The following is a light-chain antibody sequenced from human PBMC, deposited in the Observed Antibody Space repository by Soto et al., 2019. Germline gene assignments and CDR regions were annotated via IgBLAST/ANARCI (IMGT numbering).Light chain of an antibody. Sequence: QSVLTQPRSVSASPGQSVTISCTGTSSDVGRYDYVSWYQQHPGKAPKLIVYDVTERPSGVPDRFSGSKSGNTASLTIAGLQTEDEADYYCSSYTTSSSRIFGGGTQLTVL. CDR3: SSYTTSSSRI. V-gene: IGLV2-11*01. CDR2: DVT. J-gene: IGLJ2*01. CDR1: SSDVGRYDY.